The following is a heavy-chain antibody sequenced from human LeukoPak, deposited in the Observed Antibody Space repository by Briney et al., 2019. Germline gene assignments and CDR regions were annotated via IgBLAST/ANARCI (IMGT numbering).Heavy chain of an antibody. CDR1: GFTFSSYW. CDR2: INSEGSSI. J-gene: IGHJ4*02. CDR3: ATSRTFDY. Sequence: GGSLRLSCEVSGFTFSSYWMHWVRQAPGKGLVWVSCINSEGSSISYADSVKGRFTISRDNAKNTLFLHMNSLRSEDTAVYYCATSRTFDYWGQGTLVTVSS. V-gene: IGHV3-74*01.